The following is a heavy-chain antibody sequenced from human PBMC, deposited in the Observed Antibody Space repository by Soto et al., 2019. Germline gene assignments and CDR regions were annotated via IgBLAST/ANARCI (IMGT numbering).Heavy chain of an antibody. J-gene: IGHJ4*01. D-gene: IGHD3-10*01. CDR3: ARANYFGAPGDFDY. Sequence: EVQLVESGGGLVQPGGSLRLSCAASGFTFSSYSMNWVRQAPGKGLEWVSYISSSSSTIYYADSVKGRFTISRDNAKNSLYLQINSLRAESTAVYYCARANYFGAPGDFDYWSHGTLVTVSS. V-gene: IGHV3-48*01. CDR1: GFTFSSYS. CDR2: ISSSSSTI.